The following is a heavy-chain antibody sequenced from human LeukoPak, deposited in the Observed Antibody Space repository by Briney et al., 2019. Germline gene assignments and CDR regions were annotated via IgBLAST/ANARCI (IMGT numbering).Heavy chain of an antibody. CDR1: GFTFTGYA. V-gene: IGHV3-23*01. D-gene: IGHD3-10*01. CDR2: ISGDAANT. J-gene: IGHJ4*02. Sequence: GGSLRLSCAASGFTFTGYAMSWLRQAPGKGLEFVSAISGDAANTYYADSVKGRFTISRDNSKNTLYLQMNSLRAEDTAVYYCAKGAYYYASGTSYYFDYWGQGTLVTVSS. CDR3: AKGAYYYASGTSYYFDY.